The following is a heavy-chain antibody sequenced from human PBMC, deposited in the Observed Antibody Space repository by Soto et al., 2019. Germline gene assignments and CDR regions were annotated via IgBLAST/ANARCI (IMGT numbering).Heavy chain of an antibody. CDR2: ISLSGNT. V-gene: IGHV4-4*02. J-gene: IGHJ4*02. D-gene: IGHD3-22*01. CDR1: GGSITNTDW. Sequence: SETLSLTCAVSGGSITNTDWWTWVRQPPGMGLEWVGDISLSGNTNYNPSLEGRAAIPLDKSRNQFSLILDSVTAADPAVYYCASRGSSGHFWGQGTLVTVSS. CDR3: ASRGSSGHF.